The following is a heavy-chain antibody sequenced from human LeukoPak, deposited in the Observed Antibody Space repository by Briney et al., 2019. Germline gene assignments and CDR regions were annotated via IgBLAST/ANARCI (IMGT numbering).Heavy chain of an antibody. CDR1: GFTLADYT. CDR3: ARVGIWGVNSYYYGMDV. V-gene: IGHV3-9*01. J-gene: IGHJ6*02. Sequence: HAGGSLRLSCAASGFTLADYTMHWVRQVPGKGREWVSTINWNGRSVGYADSVRGRFTISRDNAKNSLYLQMNSLRAEDTAVYYCARVGIWGVNSYYYGMDVWGQGTTVTVSS. CDR2: INWNGRSV. D-gene: IGHD3-16*01.